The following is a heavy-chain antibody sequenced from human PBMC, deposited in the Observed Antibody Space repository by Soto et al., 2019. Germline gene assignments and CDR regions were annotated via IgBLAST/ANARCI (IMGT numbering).Heavy chain of an antibody. CDR1: GYSFISYW. V-gene: IGHV5-51*01. CDR2: IYPGDSDT. CDR3: ARPGSLRFLEMDV. Sequence: SGESLKVSCKGSGYSFISYWIGWVSQLPGKGLEWMGIIYPGDSDTRYSPSFQGQVTISADKSISTAYLQWSSLKASDTAMYYCARPGSLRFLEMDVWGKGTTVTVS. J-gene: IGHJ6*03. D-gene: IGHD3-3*01.